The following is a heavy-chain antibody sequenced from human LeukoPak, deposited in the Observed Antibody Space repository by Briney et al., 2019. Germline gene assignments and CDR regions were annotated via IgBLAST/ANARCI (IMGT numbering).Heavy chain of an antibody. CDR2: IYYSGST. Sequence: SETLSLTCTVSGGSISSYYWSWIRQPPGKGLEWIGYIYYSGSTNYNPSLKSRVTISVDTSKNQFSLKLSSVTAADTAVYYCAGSRDTVTTGWFDPWGQGTLVTVSS. D-gene: IGHD4-11*01. CDR1: GGSISSYY. V-gene: IGHV4-59*01. CDR3: AGSRDTVTTGWFDP. J-gene: IGHJ5*02.